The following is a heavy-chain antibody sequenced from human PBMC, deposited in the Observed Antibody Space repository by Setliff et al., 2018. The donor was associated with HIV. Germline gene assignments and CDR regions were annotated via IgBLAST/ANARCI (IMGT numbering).Heavy chain of an antibody. V-gene: IGHV3-48*01. CDR3: TKVRWTANYYVDC. Sequence: PGGSLRLSCAASGFTFSNYGMTWVRQAPGKGLEWVSHINSVSTTLSYANSVKGRFTISRDNAKNSLYLQMNSLRAEDTAVYYCTKVRWTANYYVDCWGQGTPVTVSS. J-gene: IGHJ4*02. CDR1: GFTFSNYG. D-gene: IGHD1-7*01. CDR2: INSVSTTL.